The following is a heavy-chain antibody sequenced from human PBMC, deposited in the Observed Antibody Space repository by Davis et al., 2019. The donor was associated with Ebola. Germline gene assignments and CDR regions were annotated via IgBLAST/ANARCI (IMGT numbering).Heavy chain of an antibody. J-gene: IGHJ4*02. CDR1: GFTFSSYG. Sequence: GGSLRLSCAASGFTFSSYGMHWVRQAPGKGLEWVANIKQDGSEKYYVDSVKGRFTISRDNAKNSLYLQMNSLRAEDTAVYYCARGPRWGGEVYNDYWGQGTLVTVSS. V-gene: IGHV3-7*01. CDR3: ARGPRWGGEVYNDY. D-gene: IGHD2-21*01. CDR2: IKQDGSEK.